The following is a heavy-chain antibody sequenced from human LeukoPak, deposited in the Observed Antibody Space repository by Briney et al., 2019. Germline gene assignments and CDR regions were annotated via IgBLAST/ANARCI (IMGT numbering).Heavy chain of an antibody. Sequence: GGSLRLSCAASGFPFSIYGMSWVRQAPGKRLEWVSSITGSGISAYYADSLKGRFTISRDNSKNTLYLQMNSLRVEDTAVYYCAKGHSSSWSIMDYWGQGTLVTVSS. CDR2: ITGSGISA. CDR1: GFPFSIYG. D-gene: IGHD6-13*01. V-gene: IGHV3-23*01. CDR3: AKGHSSSWSIMDY. J-gene: IGHJ4*02.